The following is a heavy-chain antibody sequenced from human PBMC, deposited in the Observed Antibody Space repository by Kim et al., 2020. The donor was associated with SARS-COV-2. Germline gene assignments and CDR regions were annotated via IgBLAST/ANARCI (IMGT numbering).Heavy chain of an antibody. CDR3: TTTEMASGWSD. Sequence: ASVKVSCKASAYTFTGFYLHWVRQAPGQGLEWVGRINTKSGGTNSAQKFQGRVTMTGDTSINTAYMELNGLTSDDTAVYYCTTTEMASGWSDWGQGTLVTVSS. V-gene: IGHV1-2*06. CDR1: AYTFTGFY. J-gene: IGHJ4*02. CDR2: INTKSGGT. D-gene: IGHD6-19*01.